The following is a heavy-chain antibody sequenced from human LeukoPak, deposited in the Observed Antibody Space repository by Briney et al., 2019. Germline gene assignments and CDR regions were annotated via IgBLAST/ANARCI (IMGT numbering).Heavy chain of an antibody. J-gene: IGHJ4*02. Sequence: GSLRLSCAASGFTFRNYGMNWVRRAPGKGLEWVSYISSSSSTIYYADSVKGRFTISRDNAKNSLYLQMNSLRDEDTAVYYCARGLAAAGTPQYYFDYWGQGTLVTVSS. CDR1: GFTFRNYG. CDR2: ISSSSSTI. CDR3: ARGLAAAGTPQYYFDY. D-gene: IGHD6-13*01. V-gene: IGHV3-48*02.